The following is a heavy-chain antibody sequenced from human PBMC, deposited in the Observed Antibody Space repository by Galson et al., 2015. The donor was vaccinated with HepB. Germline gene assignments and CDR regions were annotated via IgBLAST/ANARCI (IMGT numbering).Heavy chain of an antibody. CDR2: IIPVFDIV. V-gene: IGHV1-69*13. Sequence: SVKVSCKAFGGTFSSYAISWVRQAPGQGLEWMGGIIPVFDIVSYAQKFQGGVTITADESTSTAYMEVKSLRSEDTAVYYCARDPGVETPMEIYYYYGMDVWGQGTTVTVSS. CDR3: ARDPGVETPMEIYYYYGMDV. CDR1: GGTFSSYA. J-gene: IGHJ6*02. D-gene: IGHD5-18*01.